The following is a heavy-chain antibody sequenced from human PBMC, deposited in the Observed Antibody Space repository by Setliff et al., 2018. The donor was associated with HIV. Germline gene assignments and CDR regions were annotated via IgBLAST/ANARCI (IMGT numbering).Heavy chain of an antibody. D-gene: IGHD5-12*01. CDR1: GLRFEDYA. J-gene: IGHJ4*02. CDR3: VGGFYAGY. Sequence: GGSLRLSCAASGLRFEDYAMQWVRLPPGKGLQWVSGINYNSDHLGYVDSVKGRFTISRDNAKSSLYLHINSLRAEDMAVYYCVGGFYAGYWGQGTLVTVSS. CDR2: INYNSDHL. V-gene: IGHV3-9*03.